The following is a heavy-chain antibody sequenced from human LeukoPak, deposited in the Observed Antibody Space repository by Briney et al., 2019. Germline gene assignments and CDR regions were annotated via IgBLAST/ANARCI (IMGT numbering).Heavy chain of an antibody. CDR1: AFTFSSYS. D-gene: IGHD2-21*02. CDR2: ISGSGGST. CDR3: AKDAWRGYCGGDCYKFDY. Sequence: GGSLRLSCAASAFTFSSYSMNWVRQAPGKGLEWVSAISGSGGSTYYADSVKGRFTISRDNSKNTLYLQMNSLRAEDTAVYYCAKDAWRGYCGGDCYKFDYWGQGTLVTVSS. J-gene: IGHJ4*02. V-gene: IGHV3-23*01.